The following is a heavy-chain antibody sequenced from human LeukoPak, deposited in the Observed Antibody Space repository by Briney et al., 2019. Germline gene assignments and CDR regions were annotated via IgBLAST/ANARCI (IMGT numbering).Heavy chain of an antibody. CDR3: ARARITVTTSFDY. D-gene: IGHD4-17*01. CDR1: GGSISSGDSY. Sequence: SETLSLTCTVSGGSISSGDSYWSWFRQPPGKGLEWLGYIYYSGSTYYNPSLKSRVTISVDTSKNQFSLKLSSVTAADTAVYYCARARITVTTSFDYWGQGTLVTVSS. V-gene: IGHV4-30-4*01. CDR2: IYYSGST. J-gene: IGHJ4*02.